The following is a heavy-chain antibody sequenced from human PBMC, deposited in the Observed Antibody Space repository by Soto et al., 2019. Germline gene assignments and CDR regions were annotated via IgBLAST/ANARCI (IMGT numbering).Heavy chain of an antibody. CDR1: CFSFSDYY. D-gene: IGHD3-3*01. CDR2: ISSSGSTI. Sequence: GVSLRISCAASCFSFSDYYMSWIRQAPWKGLEWASYISSSGSTIYYADSLTVRFTISRDNAKNSLYLQMNSLRAEDTAAYYCARPGWNYDFWSGYTYPYFDYWGQRTPVSVSS. V-gene: IGHV3-11*01. CDR3: ARPGWNYDFWSGYTYPYFDY. J-gene: IGHJ4*02.